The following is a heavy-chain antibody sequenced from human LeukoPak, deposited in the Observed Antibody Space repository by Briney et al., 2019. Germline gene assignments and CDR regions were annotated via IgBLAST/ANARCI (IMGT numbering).Heavy chain of an antibody. V-gene: IGHV3-7*01. CDR3: ARGPTHIVVGNWFDP. J-gene: IGHJ5*02. D-gene: IGHD2-2*01. CDR1: GFTFSSYW. CDR2: IKKDGSEK. Sequence: PGGSLRLSCAASGFTFSSYWTSWVRQAQGQGLEWVANIKKDGSEKYYVDSVKGRFTISRDNAKNSLDLQRNSLRAEDTAVYYCARGPTHIVVGNWFDPWGQGTLVTVSS.